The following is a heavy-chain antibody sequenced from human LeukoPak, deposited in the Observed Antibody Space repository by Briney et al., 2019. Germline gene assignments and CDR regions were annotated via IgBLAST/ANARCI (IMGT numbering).Heavy chain of an antibody. CDR1: GGSISSYY. Sequence: SETLSLTCTVSGGSISSYYWSWIRQPPGKGLEWIGYIYYSGSTNYNPSLKSRVTISVDTSKNQFSLKLSSVTAADPAVYYCARVRPRGSGSYYWFDPWGQGTLVTVSS. CDR2: IYYSGST. D-gene: IGHD1-26*01. J-gene: IGHJ5*02. CDR3: ARVRPRGSGSYYWFDP. V-gene: IGHV4-59*01.